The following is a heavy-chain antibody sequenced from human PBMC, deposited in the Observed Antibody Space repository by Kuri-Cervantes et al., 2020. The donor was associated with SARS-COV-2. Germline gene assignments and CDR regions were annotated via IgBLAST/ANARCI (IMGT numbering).Heavy chain of an antibody. V-gene: IGHV1-69*13. CDR2: ISPIFGTA. D-gene: IGHD7-27*01. CDR1: GGTFSSYA. J-gene: IGHJ4*02. CDR3: ARDTGNRRLGIDS. Sequence: SVKVSCKASGGTFSSYAISWVRQAPGQGLEWMGGISPIFGTAIYAKKFQDRVTITADESMSTAYMELSSLRSDDTAVYYCARDTGNRRLGIDSWGQGTLVTVSS.